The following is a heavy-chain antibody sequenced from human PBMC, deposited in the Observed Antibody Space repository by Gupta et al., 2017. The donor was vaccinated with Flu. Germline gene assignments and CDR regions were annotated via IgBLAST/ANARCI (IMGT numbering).Heavy chain of an antibody. J-gene: IGHJ4*02. Sequence: QVQLVQSGAEVKKPGSSVKVSCKASGGTFSSYAISWVRQAPGQGLEWMGGIIPIFGTANYAQKFQGRVTITADKSTSTAYMELSSLRSEDTAVYYCARDLERKSWLRLGEGYFDYWGQGTLVTVSS. CDR3: ARDLERKSWLRLGEGYFDY. CDR2: IIPIFGTA. CDR1: GGTFSSYA. V-gene: IGHV1-69*06. D-gene: IGHD5-12*01.